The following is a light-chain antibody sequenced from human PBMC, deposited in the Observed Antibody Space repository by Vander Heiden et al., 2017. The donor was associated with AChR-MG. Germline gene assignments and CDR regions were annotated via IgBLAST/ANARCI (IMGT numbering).Light chain of an antibody. CDR2: GAS. J-gene: IGKJ1*01. CDR1: QSVSSN. CDR3: QQYNNWPLT. Sequence: EIVMTQSPATLSVSRGEGATLSCRASQSVSSNLAWYQQKPGQAPRLLIYGASTRATGIPARFSGSGSGTEFTLTISSLESEDFAVYYCQQYNNWPLTFGQGTKVEIK. V-gene: IGKV3-15*01.